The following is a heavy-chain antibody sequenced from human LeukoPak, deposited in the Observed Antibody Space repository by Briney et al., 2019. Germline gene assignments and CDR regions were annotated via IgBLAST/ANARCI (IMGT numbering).Heavy chain of an antibody. J-gene: IGHJ4*02. CDR1: GGSISSGGYY. Sequence: SETLSLTCTVSGGSISSGGYYWSWIRQHPGKGLEWIGNIYYSGSTYYNPSLKSRVTISVDTSKNQFSLKLSSVTAADTAVYYCARAPYVYCSGGSCAYFDYWGQGTLVTVSS. D-gene: IGHD2-15*01. CDR2: IYYSGST. V-gene: IGHV4-31*03. CDR3: ARAPYVYCSGGSCAYFDY.